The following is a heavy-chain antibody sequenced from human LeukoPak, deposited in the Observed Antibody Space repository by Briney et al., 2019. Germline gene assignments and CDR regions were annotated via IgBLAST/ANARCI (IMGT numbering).Heavy chain of an antibody. CDR2: INPGGDNT. J-gene: IGHJ4*02. CDR1: GYTFTKYY. D-gene: IGHD5-12*01. CDR3: ARGVVATTPFDY. V-gene: IGHV1-46*01. Sequence: ASVKVSCKASGYTFTKYYIHWVRQAPGQRPEWMGLINPGGDNTNYAQNFQGRVTMTSDTSTSTVYMELSSLRSEDTAIYYCARGVVATTPFDYWGQGTLVTVSS.